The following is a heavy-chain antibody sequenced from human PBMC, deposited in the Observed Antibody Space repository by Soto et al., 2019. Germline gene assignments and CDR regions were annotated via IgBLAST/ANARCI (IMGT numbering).Heavy chain of an antibody. CDR3: AVIRSPSSASDSPPGY. V-gene: IGHV3-30*03. CDR2: ISYDGSNK. CDR1: GFTFSSYG. Sequence: QVQLVESGGGVVQPGRALRLSCAASGFTFSSYGMHWARQAPGKGLEWGAVISYDGSNKYYADSVKGRFTISRDNSQPTRYLQLNRLSASDTAVYYCAVIRSPSSASDSPPGYWGQGTLVTVSS. D-gene: IGHD5-18*01. J-gene: IGHJ4*02.